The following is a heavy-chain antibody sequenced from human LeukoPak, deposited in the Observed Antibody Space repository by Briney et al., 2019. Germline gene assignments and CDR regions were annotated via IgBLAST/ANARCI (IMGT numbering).Heavy chain of an antibody. V-gene: IGHV3-7*01. CDR2: IKQDGSEK. D-gene: IGHD5-12*01. CDR3: AREYSGYSGYRDYYYYYMDV. Sequence: GGSLRLSCAASGFTFSSYWMSWVRQAPGKGLEWVANIKQDGSEKYYVDSVKGRFTISRDNAKNSLYLQMNSLRAEDTAVYYCAREYSGYSGYRDYYYYYMDVWGQGTLVTVSS. CDR1: GFTFSSYW. J-gene: IGHJ6*03.